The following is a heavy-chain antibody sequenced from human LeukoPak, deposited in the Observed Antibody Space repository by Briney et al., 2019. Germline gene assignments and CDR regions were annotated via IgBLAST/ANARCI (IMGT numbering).Heavy chain of an antibody. CDR1: GFTFSSYS. V-gene: IGHV4-34*01. CDR2: INHSGST. Sequence: GSLRLSCAASGFTFSSYSMNWVRQPPGKGLEWIGEINHSGSTNYNPSLKSRVTISVDTSKNQFSLKLSSVTAADTAVYYCARARAHLKYYYDSSGYYYFDYWGQGTLVTVSS. J-gene: IGHJ4*02. CDR3: ARARAHLKYYYDSSGYYYFDY. D-gene: IGHD3-22*01.